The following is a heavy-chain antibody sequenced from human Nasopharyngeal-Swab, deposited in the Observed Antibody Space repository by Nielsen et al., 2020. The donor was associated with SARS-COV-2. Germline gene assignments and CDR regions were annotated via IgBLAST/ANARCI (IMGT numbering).Heavy chain of an antibody. CDR2: IRSKGNNYAT. D-gene: IGHD5-18*01. Sequence: GESLKISCAASGFTFSDSAIHWVRQASGKGLEWVGRIRSKGNNYATAYAASVKGRFIIFRDDPTNTAYLQMNSLKTEDTAVYYCAKHFAVDTSRTTLDYWGPGSLVTVSS. CDR1: GFTFSDSA. CDR3: AKHFAVDTSRTTLDY. J-gene: IGHJ4*02. V-gene: IGHV3-73*01.